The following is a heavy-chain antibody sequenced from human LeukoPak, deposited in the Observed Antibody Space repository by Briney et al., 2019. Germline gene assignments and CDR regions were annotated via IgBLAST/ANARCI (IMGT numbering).Heavy chain of an antibody. V-gene: IGHV3-21*01. J-gene: IGHJ4*02. D-gene: IGHD3-9*01. CDR2: ISSSSSYI. CDR3: ATLYFDWLSPLYY. Sequence: GGSLRLSCAASGFTISSYSMNWVRQAPGKGLEWVSFISSSSSYIYYADSVKGRFTISRDNAKNSLYLQMNSLRAEDTAVYYCATLYFDWLSPLYYWGQGTLVTVSS. CDR1: GFTISSYS.